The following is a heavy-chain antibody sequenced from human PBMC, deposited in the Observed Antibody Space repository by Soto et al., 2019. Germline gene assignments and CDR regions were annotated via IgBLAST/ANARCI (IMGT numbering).Heavy chain of an antibody. CDR3: ARVRYTSTWYYYGMDD. CDR2: ISSDGSRT. J-gene: IGHJ6*02. CDR1: GFTSSSYW. V-gene: IGHV3-74*01. D-gene: IGHD6-13*01. Sequence: EVQLVESGGDLVQPGGSLRLSCAASGFTSSSYWMYRVRQAPGKGLVWVSRISSDGSRTDYADSVKGRFTISRDNARNTLYLQMNSLRAEDTAVYYCARVRYTSTWYYYGMDDWGQGTTVTVSS.